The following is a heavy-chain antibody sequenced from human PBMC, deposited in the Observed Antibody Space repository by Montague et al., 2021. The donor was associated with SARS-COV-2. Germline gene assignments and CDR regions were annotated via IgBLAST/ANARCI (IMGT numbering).Heavy chain of an antibody. CDR3: ARDGYSSGLNGLHWFDP. J-gene: IGHJ5*02. Sequence: TLSLTCTVSIGSISSGSYYWSWIRQPAGKGLEWIGRIYTSGSTNYNPSLKSRVTISVDTSKNQFSLKLSSVTAADTAVYYCARDGYSSGLNGLHWFDPWGQGTLVTVSS. CDR2: IYTSGST. V-gene: IGHV4-61*02. D-gene: IGHD6-25*01. CDR1: IGSISSGSYY.